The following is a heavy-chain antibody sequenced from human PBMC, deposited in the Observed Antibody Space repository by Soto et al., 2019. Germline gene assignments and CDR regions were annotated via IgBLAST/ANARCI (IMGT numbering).Heavy chain of an antibody. J-gene: IGHJ5*02. Sequence: EVQLVESGGGLVQPGGSLRLSCAASGFTFSSYWMSWVRQAPGKGLEWVANIKQDGSEKYYVDSVKGRFTISRDNAKNSLYLQMNSLRAEDTAVYYCAREGVRGNSSSWYWFDPWGKGTLVTVSS. CDR3: AREGVRGNSSSWYWFDP. CDR1: GFTFSSYW. CDR2: IKQDGSEK. D-gene: IGHD6-13*01. V-gene: IGHV3-7*05.